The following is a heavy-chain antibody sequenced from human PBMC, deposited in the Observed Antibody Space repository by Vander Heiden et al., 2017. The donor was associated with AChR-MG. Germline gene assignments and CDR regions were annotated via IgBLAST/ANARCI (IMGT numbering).Heavy chain of an antibody. D-gene: IGHD6-19*01. Sequence: EVQLLESGGGLVQPGGSLRLACVASGFTFSSYAMTWVRQAPGKGLEWVSGISGSGVSTYYADSVKGRFTISRDNSKNTLSLQMNSLRAEDTALYYCAKDRGGAVAGGRYDYWVQGSLVTLSS. CDR2: ISGSGVST. CDR1: GFTFSSYA. J-gene: IGHJ4*02. CDR3: AKDRGGAVAGGRYDY. V-gene: IGHV3-23*01.